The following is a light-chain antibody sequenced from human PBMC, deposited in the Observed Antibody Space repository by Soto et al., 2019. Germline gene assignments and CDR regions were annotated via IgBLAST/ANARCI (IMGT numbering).Light chain of an antibody. V-gene: IGKV1-39*01. CDR1: QIISSY. J-gene: IGKJ1*01. CDR2: AAS. CDR3: LLDFGYFWA. Sequence: DIQMTQSPSSLSASVGDRVTITCRASQIISSYLNWYQQIPGQAPRLLIYAASSLQSGVPSRFSGSGSGTDFTLTISRLQPEDFATYYCLLDFGYFWAFGQGTKVDIK.